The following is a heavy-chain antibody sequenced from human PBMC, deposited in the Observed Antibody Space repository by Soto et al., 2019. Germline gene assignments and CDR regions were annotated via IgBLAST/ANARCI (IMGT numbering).Heavy chain of an antibody. V-gene: IGHV1-3*01. J-gene: IGHJ4*02. CDR3: ARVAMATTTKGIFYFDS. CDR2: INVGNGNT. D-gene: IGHD2-21*01. Sequence: ASVKVSCKASGYTFTSHTIHWVRQAPGQSFEWLGWINVGNGNTRSSHKFQDRVTIDRDTSASTVSMEVSSLRSEDTAIYFCARVAMATTTKGIFYFDSWGQGTLVTVSS. CDR1: GYTFTSHT.